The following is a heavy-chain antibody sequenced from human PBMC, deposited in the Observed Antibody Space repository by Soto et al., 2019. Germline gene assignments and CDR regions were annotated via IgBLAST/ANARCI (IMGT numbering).Heavy chain of an antibody. D-gene: IGHD6-6*01. CDR1: GFTFSNAW. CDR3: TTGSDRPGVYYYYYYGMDV. J-gene: IGHJ6*02. CDR2: IKSKTDGGTT. V-gene: IGHV3-15*07. Sequence: GGSLRLSCAASGFTFSNAWMNWVRQAPGKGLEWVGRIKSKTDGGTTDYAAPVKGRFTISRDDSKNTLYLQMNSLKTEDTAVYYCTTGSDRPGVYYYYYYGMDVWGQGTTVTVSS.